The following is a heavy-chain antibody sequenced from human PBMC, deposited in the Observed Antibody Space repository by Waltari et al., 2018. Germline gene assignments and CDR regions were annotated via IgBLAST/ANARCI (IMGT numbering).Heavy chain of an antibody. Sequence: QVQLVQSGAEVKKPGSSVKVSCKASGGTFSRYGFSWVRQAPGHGLGGMGGVIPLVGLANYAQKFLDRVTITADKSTSTAYLDLSSLKSEDTALYYCMRGPYYSDTGAYLPSPDPGLLWGQGTLVTVSS. CDR3: MRGPYYSDTGAYLPSPDPGLL. V-gene: IGHV1-69*10. D-gene: IGHD3-22*01. CDR1: GGTFSRYG. J-gene: IGHJ4*02. CDR2: VIPLVGLA.